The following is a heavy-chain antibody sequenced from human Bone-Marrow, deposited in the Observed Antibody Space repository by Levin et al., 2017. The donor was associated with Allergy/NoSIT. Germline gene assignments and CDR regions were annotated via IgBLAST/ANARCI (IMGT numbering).Heavy chain of an antibody. V-gene: IGHV3-7*04. CDR2: IVQDGSKQ. D-gene: IGHD4-23*01. CDR1: GFTFSNYW. J-gene: IGHJ4*02. Sequence: GESLKISCAASGFTFSNYWMSWVRQAPGKGLEWVANIVQDGSKQYYMDSVRGRLTISRDNAKNSLSLQMNSLRAEDTAVYYCARDKDYSGNRGDYWGQGTLVTVSS. CDR3: ARDKDYSGNRGDY.